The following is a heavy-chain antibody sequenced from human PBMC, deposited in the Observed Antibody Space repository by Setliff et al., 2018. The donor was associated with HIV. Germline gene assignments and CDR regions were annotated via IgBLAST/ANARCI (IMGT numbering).Heavy chain of an antibody. J-gene: IGHJ4*02. D-gene: IGHD3-10*01. CDR1: GGSITSYY. V-gene: IGHV4-59*08. CDR3: ARQGGYNSPLMV. Sequence: SETLSLTCTVSGGSITSYYWNWIRQSPGKGLEWIGYIFDSGTTKYNPSVTSRVTISVDASKNQFFLQLIPVTAADTAVYYCARQGGYNSPLMVWGQGKLVTVSS. CDR2: IFDSGTT.